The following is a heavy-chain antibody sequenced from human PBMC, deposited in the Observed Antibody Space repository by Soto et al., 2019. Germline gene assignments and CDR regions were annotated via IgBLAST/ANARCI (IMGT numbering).Heavy chain of an antibody. CDR1: GDSFRSYS. V-gene: IGHV1-69*13. J-gene: IGHJ6*02. CDR3: AWARGVVDKYYYYGMDV. Sequence: RASVKVSCKASGDSFRSYSLSWVRQAPGQGLEWIGGFIPVFGTPNYAQKFQGRLTISADESTSTVTMDLSSLRSEDTAVYYCAWARGVVDKYYYYGMDVWGQGTTVTVSS. CDR2: FIPVFGTP. D-gene: IGHD3-22*01.